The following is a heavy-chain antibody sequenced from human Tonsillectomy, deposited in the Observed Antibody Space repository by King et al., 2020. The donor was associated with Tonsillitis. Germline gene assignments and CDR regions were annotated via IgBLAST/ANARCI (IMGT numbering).Heavy chain of an antibody. CDR3: AKDLATPDWGRYYYYGMDV. Sequence: EQLVQSGGGVVQPGRSLRLSCAASGFTFSSYGMHWVRQAPGKGLEWVAVISYDGSNKYYADSVKGRFTISRDNSKNTLYLQMNSLRAEDTAVYYCAKDLATPDWGRYYYYGMDVWGQGTTVTVSS. CDR2: ISYDGSNK. D-gene: IGHD3/OR15-3a*01. V-gene: IGHV3-30*18. J-gene: IGHJ6*02. CDR1: GFTFSSYG.